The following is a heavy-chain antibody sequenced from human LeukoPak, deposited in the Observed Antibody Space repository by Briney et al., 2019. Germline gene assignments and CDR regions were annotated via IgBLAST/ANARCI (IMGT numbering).Heavy chain of an antibody. Sequence: PGGSLRLSCAASGFTFSDYGMSWVRQAPGKGLKWVSAISGSGRSTYYADSVKGRITISRDNSKNTLYLQMSSLRAEDTAVYYCAKGVGYCSGGSCQQFDYWGQGTLVTVSS. V-gene: IGHV3-23*01. CDR1: GFTFSDYG. D-gene: IGHD2-15*01. J-gene: IGHJ4*02. CDR3: AKGVGYCSGGSCQQFDY. CDR2: ISGSGRST.